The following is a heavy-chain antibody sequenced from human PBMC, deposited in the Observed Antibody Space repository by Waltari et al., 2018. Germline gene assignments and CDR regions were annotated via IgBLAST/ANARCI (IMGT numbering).Heavy chain of an antibody. D-gene: IGHD3-10*01. J-gene: IGHJ1*01. CDR1: GFTFSSSA. CDR2: ISGRCGMT. CDR3: AKGGTMVRGVIWH. Sequence: EVQLLESGGGLVQPGGSLRLSCAASGFTFSSSAMSWVRQAPGKGVDWVAAISGRCGMTYYAGSGKGRFTISRDNSKNTLYLQMNSLRAEDTAVYYCAKGGTMVRGVIWHWGQGTLVTVSS. V-gene: IGHV3-23*01.